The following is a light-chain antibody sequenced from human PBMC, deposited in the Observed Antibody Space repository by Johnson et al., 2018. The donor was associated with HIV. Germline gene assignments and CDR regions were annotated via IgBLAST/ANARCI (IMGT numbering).Light chain of an antibody. V-gene: IGLV1-51*01. J-gene: IGLJ1*01. CDR1: SSNIGNNY. Sequence: QSVLTQPPSVSAAPGQKVTISCSGSSSNIGNNYVSWYQQLPGTAPKLLIYDNNKRPSGIPDRFSGSKSGTSATPGITGLQTGDQGDYYCGTWDSNLSVYVFGTGTKVTVL. CDR2: DNN. CDR3: GTWDSNLSVYV.